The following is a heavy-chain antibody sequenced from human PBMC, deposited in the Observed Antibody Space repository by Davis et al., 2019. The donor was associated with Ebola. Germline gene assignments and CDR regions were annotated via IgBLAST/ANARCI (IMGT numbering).Heavy chain of an antibody. CDR2: ISSSSSYT. CDR1: GFTFSSYS. Sequence: GGSLRLSCAASGFTFSSYSMNWVRQAPGKGLEWVSYISSSSSYTNYADSVKGRFTISRDNAKNSLYLQMNSLRAEDTAVYYCARDRKYGDYHYFDYWGQGTLVTVSS. J-gene: IGHJ4*02. CDR3: ARDRKYGDYHYFDY. D-gene: IGHD4-17*01. V-gene: IGHV3-21*05.